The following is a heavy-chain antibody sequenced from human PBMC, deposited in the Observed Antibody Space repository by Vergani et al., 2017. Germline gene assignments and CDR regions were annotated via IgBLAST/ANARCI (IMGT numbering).Heavy chain of an antibody. CDR3: ARSRPYCTSGSCPAI. J-gene: IGHJ4*02. Sequence: QVKLQESCPGLLKPSQTLSLTCTVSGESIRSGSHYLSWIRPPAGKGPEWIGHIHTGGSTVLNPSFKSRVAISVDTSKNQLSLTLNSVNVADTAVYYCARSRPYCTSGSCPAIWGQGTLVTVSS. CDR1: GESIRSGSHY. CDR2: IHTGGST. D-gene: IGHD2-15*01. V-gene: IGHV4-61*02.